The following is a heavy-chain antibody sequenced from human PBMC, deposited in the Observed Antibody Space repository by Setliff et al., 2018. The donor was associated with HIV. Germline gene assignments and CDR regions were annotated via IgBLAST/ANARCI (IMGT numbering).Heavy chain of an antibody. CDR3: ARDRYAGETDY. V-gene: IGHV4-31*03. CDR2: IYYTGST. Sequence: PSETLSLTCSVSGGSINSGHYYWSWIRHHPGKGLEWIGYIYYTGSTYFNPSLKSRVTLSIDTSKNQFSLKLSSVTAADTAVYYCARDRYAGETDYWGQGTLVTVSS. J-gene: IGHJ4*02. D-gene: IGHD3-10*01. CDR1: GGSINSGHYY.